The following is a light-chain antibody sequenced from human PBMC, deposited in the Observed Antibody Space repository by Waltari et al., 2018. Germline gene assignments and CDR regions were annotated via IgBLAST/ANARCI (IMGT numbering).Light chain of an antibody. CDR3: QQSHSPPFT. Sequence: DIQMTQSPASLAASLGDRVPITCRPSQSVTTSLNWYQQKSGEPPKLLISAASRFQSGVPSRFSGSGSGTDFTLTITHLQPEDVATYFCQQSHSPPFTFGPGTKV. J-gene: IGKJ3*01. V-gene: IGKV1-39*01. CDR1: QSVTTS. CDR2: AAS.